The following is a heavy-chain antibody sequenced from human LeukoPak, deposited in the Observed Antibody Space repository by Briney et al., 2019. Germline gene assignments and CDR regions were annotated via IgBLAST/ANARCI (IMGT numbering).Heavy chain of an antibody. CDR1: VGSITTSSYY. V-gene: IGHV4-39*07. CDR3: ARADNYYGSGSYYNFDY. J-gene: IGHJ4*02. D-gene: IGHD3-10*01. CDR2: VYYSGST. Sequence: SETLSLTCTVSVGSITTSSYYWGWIRQSPGKGLEWIGTVYYSGSTYYNPSLKSRVTISVDKSKNQFSLKLSSVTAADTAVYYCARADNYYGSGSYYNFDYWGQGTLVTVSS.